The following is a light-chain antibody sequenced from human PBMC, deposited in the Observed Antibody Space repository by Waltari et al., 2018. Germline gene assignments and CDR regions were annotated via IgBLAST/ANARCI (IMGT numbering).Light chain of an antibody. Sequence: EIVLTQSPATLSLSPGERATLSCRPSQSVRTYLAWYQHRPGQAPRLLIYYASNRATDIPARFSGSGSGTDFTLTISSLQPEDFAVYYCQERSNWPGGAFGGGTKVEIK. CDR1: QSVRTY. J-gene: IGKJ4*01. V-gene: IGKV3-11*01. CDR3: QERSNWPGGA. CDR2: YAS.